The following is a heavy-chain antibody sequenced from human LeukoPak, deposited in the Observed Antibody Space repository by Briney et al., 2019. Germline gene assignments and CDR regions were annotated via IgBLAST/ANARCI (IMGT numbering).Heavy chain of an antibody. V-gene: IGHV1-2*02. D-gene: IGHD3/OR15-3a*01. CDR2: INPKSGAT. CDR1: GYTFTAYY. J-gene: IGHJ4*02. CDR3: TRVDWICNYSDY. Sequence: ASVKVSCKASGYTFTAYYLSWVRQAPGQGLEWMGWINPKSGATSYAQKFQERVIMTRDTTISTAYVELSTLTSDDTAVYYCTRVDWICNYSDYWGQGTLVTVYS.